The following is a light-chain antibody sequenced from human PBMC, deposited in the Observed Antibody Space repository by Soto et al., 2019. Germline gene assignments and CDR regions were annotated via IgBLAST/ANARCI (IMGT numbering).Light chain of an antibody. V-gene: IGKV3-11*01. CDR3: QQRSSWPRT. Sequence: EIVLTQSPATLSLSAGERATISCRASQSISSELAWYQQRPGQAPKLLIYDASNRVSGIPARFRGSGSGTEFTLTISTLEPEDFAVYYCQQRSSWPRTFGRGTKVEIK. CDR2: DAS. J-gene: IGKJ1*01. CDR1: QSISSE.